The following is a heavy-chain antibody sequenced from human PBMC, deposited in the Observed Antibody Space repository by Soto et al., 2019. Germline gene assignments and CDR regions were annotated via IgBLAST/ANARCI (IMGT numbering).Heavy chain of an antibody. Sequence: SAKVSCKASGYTFTSYGISWLRQAPGQRLEWMGWISAYNGNTNYAQKLQGRVTMTTDTSKSKEYMELRSLRSDYTAVYYCATDYGEYTNDAFDNWGQGKMVTV. J-gene: IGHJ3*02. CDR2: ISAYNGNT. D-gene: IGHD4-17*01. V-gene: IGHV1-18*01. CDR3: ATDYGEYTNDAFDN. CDR1: GYTFTSYG.